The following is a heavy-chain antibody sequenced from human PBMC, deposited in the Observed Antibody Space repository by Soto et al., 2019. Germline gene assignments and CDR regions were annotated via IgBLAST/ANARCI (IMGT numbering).Heavy chain of an antibody. CDR3: ARGMTTVTTIDY. V-gene: IGHV4-30-2*01. CDR2: IYHSGST. Sequence: SETLSLTCAVSGGSISSGGYSCSWIRQPPGKGLEWIGYIYHSGSTYYNPSLKSRVTISVDRSKNQFSLKLSSVTAADTAVYYCARGMTTVTTIDYWGQGTLVTVSS. J-gene: IGHJ4*02. CDR1: GGSISSGGYS. D-gene: IGHD4-4*01.